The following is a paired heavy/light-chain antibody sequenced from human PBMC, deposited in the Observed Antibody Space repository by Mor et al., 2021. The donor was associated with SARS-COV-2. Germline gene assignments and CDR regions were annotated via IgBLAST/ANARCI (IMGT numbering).Heavy chain of an antibody. V-gene: IGHV2-26*01. D-gene: IGHD6-13*01. CDR1: GFSLSNARMG. Sequence: QVTLKESGPVLVKPTETLTLTCTVSGFSLSNARMGVSWIRQPPGKALEWLAHIFSNDEKSYSTSLKSRLTISKDTSKSQVVLTMTNMDPVDTATYYCARTTTYSSSWYVGDNWFDPWGQGTLVTVSS. J-gene: IGHJ5*02. CDR2: IFSNDEK. CDR3: ARTTTYSSSWYVGDNWFDP.
Light chain of an antibody. V-gene: IGLV9-49*01. Sequence: QPVLTQPPSASASLGASVTLTCTLSSGYSNYKVDWYQQRPGKGPRFVMRVGTGGIVGSKGDGIPDRFSVLGSGLNRYLTIKNIQEEDESDYHCGADHGSGSNFVVVFGGGTKLTVL. CDR2: VGTGGIVG. J-gene: IGLJ2*01. CDR1: SGYSNYK. CDR3: GADHGSGSNFVVV.